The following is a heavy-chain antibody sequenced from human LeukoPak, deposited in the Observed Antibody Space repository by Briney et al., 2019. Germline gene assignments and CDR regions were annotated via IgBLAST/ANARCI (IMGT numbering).Heavy chain of an antibody. CDR2: LLYDGNTK. Sequence: QSGGSLRLSCAASGFSLSNYGMHWVRQAPGKGLECVAALLYDGNTKHYADSVKGRFTISRDISKNTFYLQMNSLTAEDTAVYYCARDHRPEIQYYYMDVWGKGTTVAVSS. CDR1: GFSLSNYG. J-gene: IGHJ6*03. CDR3: ARDHRPEIQYYYMDV. V-gene: IGHV3-33*01. D-gene: IGHD1-14*01.